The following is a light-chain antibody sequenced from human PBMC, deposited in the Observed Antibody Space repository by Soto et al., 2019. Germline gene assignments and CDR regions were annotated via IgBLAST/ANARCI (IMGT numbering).Light chain of an antibody. CDR1: SSNIGAGYD. CDR3: QSYDSSLSVYV. V-gene: IGLV1-40*01. Sequence: QAVVTQPPSVSGAPGQRVTISCTGSSSNIGAGYDVHWYQQLPGTAPKLLIYGNSNRPSGVPDRFSGSKSGTSASLAITGLQAEDEADYYCQSYDSSLSVYVFGTGTKGTVL. J-gene: IGLJ1*01. CDR2: GNS.